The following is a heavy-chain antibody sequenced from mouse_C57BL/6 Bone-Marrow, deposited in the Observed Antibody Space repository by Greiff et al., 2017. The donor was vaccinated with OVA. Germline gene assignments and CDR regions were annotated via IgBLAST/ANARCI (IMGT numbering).Heavy chain of an antibody. CDR1: GYTFTSYG. Sequence: QVQLQQSGAELARPGASVKLSCKASGYTFTSYGISWVKQRTGQGLEWIGEIYPRSGNTYYNEKFKGKATLTVDKSSSTAYMQLSSLTSEDSAVYYCARRGLTGTRYFDVWGTGTTVTVSS. J-gene: IGHJ1*03. D-gene: IGHD4-1*01. CDR3: ARRGLTGTRYFDV. V-gene: IGHV1-81*01. CDR2: IYPRSGNT.